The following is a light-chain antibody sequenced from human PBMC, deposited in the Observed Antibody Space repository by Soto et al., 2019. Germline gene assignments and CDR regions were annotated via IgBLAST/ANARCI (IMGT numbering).Light chain of an antibody. Sequence: QSVLTQPPSVSGAPGRRVTISCTGSSSNIGADYDVHWYQQLPGTAPKLFIFENNNRPSGVPDRFSGSKSGTSASLAITGLQAEDEADYYCQSFDSSLSVVVFGGGTKLTVL. CDR1: SSNIGADYD. CDR3: QSFDSSLSVVV. J-gene: IGLJ2*01. V-gene: IGLV1-40*01. CDR2: ENN.